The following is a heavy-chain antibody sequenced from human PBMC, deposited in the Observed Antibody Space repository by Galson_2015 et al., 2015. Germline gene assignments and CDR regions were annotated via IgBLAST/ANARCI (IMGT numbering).Heavy chain of an antibody. J-gene: IGHJ6*03. D-gene: IGHD4-17*01. CDR2: ISYDGSNK. CDR3: AKERRGHRRDYGDYDHYYYYMDV. V-gene: IGHV3-30*18. CDR1: GFTFSSYG. Sequence: SLRLSCAASGFTFSSYGMHWVRQAPGKGLEWVAVISYDGSNKYYADSVKGRFTISRDNSKNTLYLQMNSLRAEDTAVYYCAKERRGHRRDYGDYDHYYYYMDVWGKGTTVTVSS.